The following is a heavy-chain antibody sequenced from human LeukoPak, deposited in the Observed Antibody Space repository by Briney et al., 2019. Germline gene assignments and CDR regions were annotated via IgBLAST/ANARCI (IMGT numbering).Heavy chain of an antibody. CDR1: GYTFTGYY. J-gene: IGHJ5*02. Sequence: ASVKVSCKASGYTFTGYYMHWERQAPGQGLEWMGWINPNSGGTNYAQKFQGRVTMTRDTSISTAYMELSRLRSDDTAVYYCARAPSAPRIAVAGTFFWFDPWGQGTLVTVSS. V-gene: IGHV1-2*02. CDR2: INPNSGGT. D-gene: IGHD6-19*01. CDR3: ARAPSAPRIAVAGTFFWFDP.